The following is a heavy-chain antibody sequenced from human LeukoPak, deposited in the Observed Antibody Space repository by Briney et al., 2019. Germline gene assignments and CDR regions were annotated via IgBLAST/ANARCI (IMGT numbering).Heavy chain of an antibody. CDR2: ISSSSSYI. Sequence: GRSLRLSCAASGCTFSSYSMNWVPQAPGKGLEWVSSISSSSSYIYYADSVKGRFTISRDNAKNSLYLQMNSLRAEDTAVYYCARETPAGGWFDPWGQGTLVTVSS. D-gene: IGHD3-16*01. CDR1: GCTFSSYS. V-gene: IGHV3-21*01. J-gene: IGHJ5*02. CDR3: ARETPAGGWFDP.